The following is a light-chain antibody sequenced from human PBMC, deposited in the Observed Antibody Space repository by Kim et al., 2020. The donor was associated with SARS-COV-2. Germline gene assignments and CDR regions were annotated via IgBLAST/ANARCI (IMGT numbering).Light chain of an antibody. J-gene: IGLJ3*02. CDR2: DVS. CDR3: SSYRDINTWV. CDR1: SSDVGGYNY. Sequence: GQSITISCNGTSSDVGGYNYVSWYQQYPGKAPKLMIYDVSKRPSGISDRFSGAKSGNTASLTISGLQAEDESDYYCSSYRDINTWVFGGGTKLTVL. V-gene: IGLV2-14*03.